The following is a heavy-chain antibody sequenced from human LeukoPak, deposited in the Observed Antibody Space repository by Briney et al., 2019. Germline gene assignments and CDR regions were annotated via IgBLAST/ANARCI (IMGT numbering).Heavy chain of an antibody. J-gene: IGHJ6*02. CDR1: GGSISSSSYY. CDR3: ARVKALRGVVHRLYYYGMDV. D-gene: IGHD2-15*01. Sequence: SETLSLTCTVSGGSISSSSYYWGWIRQPPGKGLEWIGEINHSGSTNYNPSLKSRVTISVDTSKNQFSLKLSSVTAADTAVYYCARVKALRGVVHRLYYYGMDVWGQGTTVTVSS. V-gene: IGHV4-39*07. CDR2: INHSGST.